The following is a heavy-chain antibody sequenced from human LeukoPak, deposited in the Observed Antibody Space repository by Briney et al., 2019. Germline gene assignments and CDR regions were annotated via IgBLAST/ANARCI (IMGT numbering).Heavy chain of an antibody. V-gene: IGHV3-30*02. CDR1: GFTFSSYG. CDR2: IRYDGSNR. D-gene: IGHD2-2*01. CDR3: AKGVVVAPGVTPFDY. Sequence: GGSLRLSCEASGFTFSSYGMSWVRQAPGKGLEWVAIIRYDGSNRYYADSVKGRFTISRDNSANTLYLQMNSLRAEDTAVYYCAKGVVVAPGVTPFDYWGQGTLVTVSS. J-gene: IGHJ4*02.